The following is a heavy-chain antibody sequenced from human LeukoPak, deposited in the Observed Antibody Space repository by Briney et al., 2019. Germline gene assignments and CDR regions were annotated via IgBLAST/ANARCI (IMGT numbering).Heavy chain of an antibody. J-gene: IGHJ4*02. CDR1: GFTFSNAW. D-gene: IGHD3-22*01. V-gene: IGHV3-15*01. Sequence: GGSLRLSCAASGFTFSNAWMSWVRQAPGKGLEWVGRIKSKTDGGTTDYAAPGKGRFTISRDDSKNTLYLQMNSLKTEDTAVYYCTTVYYYDSSGYYYDFDYWGQGTLVTVSS. CDR3: TTVYYYDSSGYYYDFDY. CDR2: IKSKTDGGTT.